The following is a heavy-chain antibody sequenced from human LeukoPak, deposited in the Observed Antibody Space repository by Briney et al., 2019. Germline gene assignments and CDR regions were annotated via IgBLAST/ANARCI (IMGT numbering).Heavy chain of an antibody. J-gene: IGHJ4*02. Sequence: GGSLRLSCVASGFTFSNTWMRRETDGGATDYGAPVKGRFTISRDDSENTMYLHMNSLKTEDTGVYYCTTDHYDSRFISPVLEDWGQGTLVTVSS. CDR1: GFTFSNTW. D-gene: IGHD3-22*01. CDR2: TDGGAT. V-gene: IGHV3-15*01. CDR3: TTDHYDSRFISPVLED.